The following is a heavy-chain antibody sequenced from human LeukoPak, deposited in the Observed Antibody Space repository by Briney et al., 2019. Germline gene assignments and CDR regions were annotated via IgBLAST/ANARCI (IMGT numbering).Heavy chain of an antibody. CDR1: GFIVSHNY. Sequence: PGGSLRLSCAASGFIVSHNYMTWVRQAPGKGLEWISVIYIDGTTYYADSVKGRFTISRDNSKNTLYLQMNSLRAEDTAVYYCARANSSGYYYDYFDYWGQGTLVTVSS. CDR3: ARANSSGYYYDYFDY. V-gene: IGHV3-53*01. CDR2: IYIDGTT. J-gene: IGHJ4*02. D-gene: IGHD3-22*01.